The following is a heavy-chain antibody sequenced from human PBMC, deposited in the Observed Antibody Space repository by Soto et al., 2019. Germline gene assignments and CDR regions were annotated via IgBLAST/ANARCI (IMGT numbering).Heavy chain of an antibody. V-gene: IGHV4-61*01. CDR2: IFFTGAT. D-gene: IGHD3-16*01. CDR3: ASALSDIGGSSWGRRLDV. Sequence: QVQLQESGPGLVKPSETLSLICIVSGDAITSGHYFWNWIRQPPGKVLAWIGHIFFTGATNYSPSLKNRFTMSVATSKSQFSLKLTSVTAAGSAIYYCASALSDIGGSSWGRRLDVWGQGTTVTVSS. J-gene: IGHJ6*02. CDR1: GDAITSGHYF.